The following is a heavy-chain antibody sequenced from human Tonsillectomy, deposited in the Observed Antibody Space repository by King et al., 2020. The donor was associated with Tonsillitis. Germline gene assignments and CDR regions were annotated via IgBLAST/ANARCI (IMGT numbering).Heavy chain of an antibody. CDR2: ILYDGSNE. D-gene: IGHD6-6*01. V-gene: IGHV3-30*18. Sequence: VQLVESGGGVVQPGRSLRLSCAASGFTFSSYGMHWVRQASGKGLEWVAVILYDGSNEYYAASVKGRFTISRDNSKNTLYVQMNSLRAEDTAVYYCAKDSSSSQYYLDDWGQGTLVTVSA. CDR3: AKDSSSSQYYLDD. J-gene: IGHJ4*02. CDR1: GFTFSSYG.